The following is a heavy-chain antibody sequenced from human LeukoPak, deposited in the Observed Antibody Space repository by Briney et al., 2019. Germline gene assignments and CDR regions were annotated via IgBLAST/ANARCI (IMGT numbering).Heavy chain of an antibody. V-gene: IGHV3-21*04. CDR2: ISSSSSYI. Sequence: GGSLRLSCAASGFTFSSYSMNWVRQAPGKGLEWVSSISSSSSYIYYADSVKGRFTISRDNSKNTLHLQMNSLRAEDTAVYYCASSLGDSGYGYHFDSWGQGTLVTVSS. CDR1: GFTFSSYS. CDR3: ASSLGDSGYGYHFDS. D-gene: IGHD5-12*01. J-gene: IGHJ4*02.